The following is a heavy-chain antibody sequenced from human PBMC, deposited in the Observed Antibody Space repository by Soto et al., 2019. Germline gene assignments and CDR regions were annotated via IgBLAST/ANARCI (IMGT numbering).Heavy chain of an antibody. CDR3: ARGWITVAGMFDY. CDR1: GGSFSGYY. D-gene: IGHD6-19*01. V-gene: IGHV4-34*01. Sequence: SETLSLTCAVYGGSFSGYYWTWIRQPPGTGLEWIGEINHSGSTNYNPSLKSRVTISVDTSKNQFSLKLNSVTAADTAVYYCARGWITVAGMFDYWGPGTLVTVSS. CDR2: INHSGST. J-gene: IGHJ4*02.